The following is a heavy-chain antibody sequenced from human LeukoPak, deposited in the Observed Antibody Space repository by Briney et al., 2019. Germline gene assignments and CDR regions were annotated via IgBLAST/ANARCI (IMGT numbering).Heavy chain of an antibody. V-gene: IGHV3-30*04. CDR3: ARDSGSYYIRYYFDY. D-gene: IGHD3-10*01. CDR1: GFTFSSYA. CDR2: ISYDGSNK. Sequence: GGSLRLSCVASGFTFSSYAMHWVRQAPGKGLEWVTVISYDGSNKYYADSVKGRFTISRDNSKNTLYQQMNSLRAEETALYFCARDSGSYYIRYYFDYWGQGTLVTVSS. J-gene: IGHJ4*02.